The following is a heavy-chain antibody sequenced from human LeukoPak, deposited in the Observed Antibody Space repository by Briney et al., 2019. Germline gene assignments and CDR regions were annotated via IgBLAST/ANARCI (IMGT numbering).Heavy chain of an antibody. CDR1: GYTFTSYA. Sequence: ASVKVSCKASGYTFTSYAMHWVRQAPGQRLEWMGWINAGNGNTKYSQKFQGRVTITRDTSASTAYMELSSLRSEDTAVYYCARYPIVGATFNNDAFDIWGQGTMVTVSS. V-gene: IGHV1-3*01. J-gene: IGHJ3*02. CDR2: INAGNGNT. D-gene: IGHD1-26*01. CDR3: ARYPIVGATFNNDAFDI.